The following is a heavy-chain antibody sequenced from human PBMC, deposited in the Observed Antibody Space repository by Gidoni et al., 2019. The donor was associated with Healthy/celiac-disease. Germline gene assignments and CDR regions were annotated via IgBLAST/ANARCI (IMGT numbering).Heavy chain of an antibody. CDR2: IYYLGRT. CDR1: GGSISSGGYY. Sequence: QVQLQESGPGLVKPSQTLSLTCPVSGGSISSGGYYWSWLRQHPGKCLEGIGYIYYLGRTYYNPSIKSRVTISVDTSKNQFSLKLSSVTAADTAVYYCARGVVVNWYFDLWGRGTLVTVSS. V-gene: IGHV4-31*03. D-gene: IGHD2-21*01. J-gene: IGHJ2*01. CDR3: ARGVVVNWYFDL.